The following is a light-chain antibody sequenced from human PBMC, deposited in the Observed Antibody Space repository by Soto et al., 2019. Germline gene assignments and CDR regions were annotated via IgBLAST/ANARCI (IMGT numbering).Light chain of an antibody. Sequence: QSALTQPASVSGSPGQPITISCTGTSSVVGGYNYVSWYQQHPGKAPKLMIYDVSNRPSGVSNRFSGSKSGNTASLTISGLQAEDEADYYCSSYTSSRTYVFGTGTKVTVL. CDR2: DVS. CDR3: SSYTSSRTYV. CDR1: SSVVGGYNY. V-gene: IGLV2-14*01. J-gene: IGLJ1*01.